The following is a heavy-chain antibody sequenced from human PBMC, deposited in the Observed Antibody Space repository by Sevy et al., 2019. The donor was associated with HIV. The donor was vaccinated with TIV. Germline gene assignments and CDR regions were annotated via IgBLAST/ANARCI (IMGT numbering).Heavy chain of an antibody. Sequence: GGSLRLSCAASGFTFSSYWMSWVRQAPGKGLEWVANIKQDGSEKYYADSVKGRFTISRDNAKNSLYLQMNSLRAEDTAVYYCARALNNWNPPYFDYWGQGTLVTVSS. CDR3: ARALNNWNPPYFDY. V-gene: IGHV3-7*03. D-gene: IGHD1-20*01. CDR1: GFTFSSYW. CDR2: IKQDGSEK. J-gene: IGHJ4*02.